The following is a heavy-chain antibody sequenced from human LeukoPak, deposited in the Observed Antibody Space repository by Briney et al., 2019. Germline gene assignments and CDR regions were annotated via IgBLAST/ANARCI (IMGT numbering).Heavy chain of an antibody. CDR3: ASPGWYCSSTSCSYAFDI. Sequence: ASVKVTCKASVYTFTSYDFNWVRQATGQGLEWVGWMNPNSGNTGYAQKFQGRVTITRNTSISTAYMELSSLRSEDTAVYYCASPGWYCSSTSCSYAFDIWGQGTMVTVSS. V-gene: IGHV1-8*03. CDR2: MNPNSGNT. CDR1: VYTFTSYD. D-gene: IGHD2-2*01. J-gene: IGHJ3*02.